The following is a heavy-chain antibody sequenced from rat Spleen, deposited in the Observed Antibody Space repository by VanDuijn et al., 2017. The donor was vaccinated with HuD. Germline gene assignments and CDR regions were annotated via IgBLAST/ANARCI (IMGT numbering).Heavy chain of an antibody. CDR1: GFTFSRYW. J-gene: IGHJ2*01. Sequence: EVQLVETGGGLVQPGKSLKLSCVASGFTFSRYWMYWVRQAPGKGLEWVSSVSSDGVNTYYPDSVKGRFTISRDNAENIVYLQMNSLKCEDTATYYCAVAGDGYWCQGVMVTVSS. V-gene: IGHV5-58*01. CDR3: AVAGDGY. D-gene: IGHD1-12*02. CDR2: VSSDGVNT.